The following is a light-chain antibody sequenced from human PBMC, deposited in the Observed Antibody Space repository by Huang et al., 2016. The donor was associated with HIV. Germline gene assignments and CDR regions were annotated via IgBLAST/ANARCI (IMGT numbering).Light chain of an antibody. CDR3: QQYNYWPQFT. J-gene: IGKJ3*01. CDR1: HNVNTN. V-gene: IGKV3D-15*01. CDR2: AAS. Sequence: TQSPATLSVSPGEGATLSWRASHNVNTNLAWYQQKPGQAPRLLIYAASTRATGIPTRFSGSGSGTEFTLAISSLQSDDFAIYYCQQYNYWPQFTFGPGTRVDIK.